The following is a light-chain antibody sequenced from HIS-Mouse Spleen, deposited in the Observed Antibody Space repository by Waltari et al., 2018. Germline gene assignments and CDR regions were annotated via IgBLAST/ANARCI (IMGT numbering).Light chain of an antibody. V-gene: IGKV1-39*01. CDR3: QQSYSTPLVT. CDR2: AAS. Sequence: IQMTQSPSSLSASVGDRVTITCRASQSISSYLNWYQQKPGKAPKLLIYAASSLQSGVPSRFSGSGSGTDFTLTISSLQPEDFATYYCQQSYSTPLVTFGGGTKVEIK. CDR1: QSISSY. J-gene: IGKJ4*01.